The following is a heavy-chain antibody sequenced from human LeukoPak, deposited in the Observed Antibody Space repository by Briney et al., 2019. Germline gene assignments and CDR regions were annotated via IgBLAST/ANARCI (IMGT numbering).Heavy chain of an antibody. J-gene: IGHJ4*02. D-gene: IGHD6-19*01. Sequence: SGGSLRLSCAASGFTFISYGMHWVRQAPGKGLEWVAFIRYDGSNKYYADSVKGRFTISRDNSKNTLYLQMNSLRAEDTAVYYCAKSGSGWYQGGSDFDYWGQGTLVTVSS. CDR2: IRYDGSNK. CDR1: GFTFISYG. V-gene: IGHV3-30*02. CDR3: AKSGSGWYQGGSDFDY.